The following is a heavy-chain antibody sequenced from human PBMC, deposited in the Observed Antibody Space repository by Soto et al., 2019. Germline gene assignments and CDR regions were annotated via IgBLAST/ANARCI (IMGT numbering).Heavy chain of an antibody. CDR1: GFTFSSYA. CDR3: AKDLYYGSGSYRVYYFDY. D-gene: IGHD3-10*01. Sequence: EVQLLESGGGLVQPGGSLRLSCAASGFTFSSYAMSWVRQAPGKGLEWVSAISGSGGSTYYADSVKGRFTISRDNSKNTLYLQMNSLRAEDTAVYYCAKDLYYGSGSYRVYYFDYWGQGTLVTVSS. J-gene: IGHJ4*02. CDR2: ISGSGGST. V-gene: IGHV3-23*01.